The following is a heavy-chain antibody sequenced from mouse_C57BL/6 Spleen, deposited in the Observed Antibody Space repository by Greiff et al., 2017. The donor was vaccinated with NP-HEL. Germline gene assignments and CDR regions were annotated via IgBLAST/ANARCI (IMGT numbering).Heavy chain of an antibody. CDR1: GYTFTSYW. CDR3: ARKRAYYSNFYAMDY. CDR2: IYPGSGST. Sequence: QVQLKESGAELMKPGASVKMSCKASGYTFTSYWITWVKQRPGQGLEWIGDIYPGSGSTNYNEKFKSKATLTVDTSSSTAYMQLSSLTSEDSAVYYCARKRAYYSNFYAMDYWGQGTSVTVSS. D-gene: IGHD2-5*01. J-gene: IGHJ4*01. V-gene: IGHV1-55*01.